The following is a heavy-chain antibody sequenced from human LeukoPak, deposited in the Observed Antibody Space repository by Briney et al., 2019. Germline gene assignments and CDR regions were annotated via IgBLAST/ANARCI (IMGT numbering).Heavy chain of an antibody. J-gene: IGHJ3*02. Sequence: SVKVSCKASGGTFSSYAISWVRQAPGQGLEWMGGIIPIFGTANYAQKFQGRVTITADKSTSTAYMELSSLRSEDTAVYYCARELAAAGVDAFGIWGQGTMVTVSS. CDR2: IIPIFGTA. V-gene: IGHV1-69*06. CDR3: ARELAAAGVDAFGI. D-gene: IGHD6-13*01. CDR1: GGTFSSYA.